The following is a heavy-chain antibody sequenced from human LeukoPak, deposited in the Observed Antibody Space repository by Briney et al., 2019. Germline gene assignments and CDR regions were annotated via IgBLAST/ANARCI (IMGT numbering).Heavy chain of an antibody. D-gene: IGHD6-25*01. J-gene: IGHJ4*02. Sequence: ASVKVSCKASGYTFTSYHINWVRHATGQGLEWMGWMNPNNGDSGYAQKFQGRVTITRDTSISTAYMGLRSLRSEDTAVYFCARTTSFTASGYDYWGQGTLVTVSS. CDR1: GYTFTSYH. V-gene: IGHV1-8*03. CDR3: ARTTSFTASGYDY. CDR2: MNPNNGDS.